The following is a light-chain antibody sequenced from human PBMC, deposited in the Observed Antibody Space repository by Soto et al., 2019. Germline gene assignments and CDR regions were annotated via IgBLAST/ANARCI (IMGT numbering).Light chain of an antibody. V-gene: IGLV2-23*02. CDR2: EVN. Sequence: QSVLTQPASVSGSPGQSITISCTGTSGDVGNYNLVSWYQQHPGKAPKLMIYEVNKWPSGVSNLFSGSKSGNTASLTISGLQAEDEADYYCCSYVGSSNSYVFGTGTKLTVL. CDR3: CSYVGSSNSYV. CDR1: SGDVGNYNL. J-gene: IGLJ1*01.